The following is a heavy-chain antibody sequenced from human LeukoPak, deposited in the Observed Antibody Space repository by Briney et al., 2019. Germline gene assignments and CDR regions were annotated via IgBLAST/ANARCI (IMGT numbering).Heavy chain of an antibody. V-gene: IGHV3-30*04. D-gene: IGHD3-10*01. J-gene: IGHJ6*04. Sequence: GRSLRLSCAASGFTFSSYAMHWVRQAPGKGLERVAVISYDGSNKYYADSVKGRFTISRDNSKNTLYLQMNSLRAEDTAVYYCARDSGSPTKAYYYYGMDVWGKGTTVTVSS. CDR1: GFTFSSYA. CDR3: ARDSGSPTKAYYYYGMDV. CDR2: ISYDGSNK.